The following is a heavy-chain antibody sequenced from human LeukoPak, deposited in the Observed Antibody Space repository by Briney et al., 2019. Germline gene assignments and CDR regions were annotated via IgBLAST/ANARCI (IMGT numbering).Heavy chain of an antibody. CDR2: INSDGSDT. V-gene: IGHV3-74*01. CDR3: ARASGTDSSGYVQIAY. D-gene: IGHD3-22*01. Sequence: GGSLRLSCAASGGTFSSYWMHWVRQALGKGLVWVSRINSDGSDTSYADSVKGRLPISRDNAKNTLYLQMNSLTAEDTAVYYCARASGTDSSGYVQIAYWGQGTLVTVSS. J-gene: IGHJ4*02. CDR1: GGTFSSYW.